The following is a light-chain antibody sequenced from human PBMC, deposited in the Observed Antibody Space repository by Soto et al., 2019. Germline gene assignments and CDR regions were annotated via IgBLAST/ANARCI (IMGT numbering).Light chain of an antibody. CDR3: QQSYSTPFT. Sequence: DIQMTQSPSSLSASVGDRVTIACRASQNIRSYLNWYQQKPGKAPKLLIYATSSLHSGVPSRFSGSGSGTDFTPTISSLQPEDFATYYCQQSYSTPFTFGQGTRLEI. CDR1: QNIRSY. CDR2: ATS. V-gene: IGKV1-39*01. J-gene: IGKJ5*01.